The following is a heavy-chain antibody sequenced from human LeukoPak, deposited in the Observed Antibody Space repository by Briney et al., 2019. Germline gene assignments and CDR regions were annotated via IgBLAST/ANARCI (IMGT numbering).Heavy chain of an antibody. D-gene: IGHD2-15*01. CDR1: GFTFSTYG. J-gene: IGHJ4*02. CDR2: ISNDGSDK. V-gene: IGHV3-30*18. Sequence: GGSLRLSCAASGFTFSTYGKHWVRQAPGKGLEWVAVISNDGSDKYYADSVKGRFTISRDNSKNTLYLQMNSLRAEDTAVYFCAKDLLNVPQVDYWGQGTLVTVSS. CDR3: AKDLLNVPQVDY.